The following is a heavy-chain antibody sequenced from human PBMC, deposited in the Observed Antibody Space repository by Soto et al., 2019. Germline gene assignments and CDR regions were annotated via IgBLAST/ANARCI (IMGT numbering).Heavy chain of an antibody. J-gene: IGHJ3*02. V-gene: IGHV3-21*01. CDR3: VRDRAGYCSGGSCYSLDAFDI. Sequence: PGGSLRLSCAASGFTFRTYGMHWVRQAPGKGLEWVSSISSSSSYIYYADSVKGRFTISRDNAKNSLYLQMNSLRAEDTAVYYCVRDRAGYCSGGSCYSLDAFDIWGQGTMVTVSS. CDR2: ISSSSSYI. CDR1: GFTFRTYG. D-gene: IGHD2-15*01.